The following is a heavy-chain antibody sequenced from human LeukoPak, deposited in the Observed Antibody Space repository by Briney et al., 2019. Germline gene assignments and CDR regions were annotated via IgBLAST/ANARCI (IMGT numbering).Heavy chain of an antibody. CDR2: ISGSGGST. CDR1: GFTFSSYG. J-gene: IGHJ4*02. Sequence: QPGESLRLSCAASGFTFSSYGMSWVRQAPGKGLEWVSAISGSGGSTYYADSVKGRFTISRDNSKNTLYLQMNSLRAEDTAVYYCAKVGYCSSTSCPRTYYFDYWGQGTLVTVSS. D-gene: IGHD2-2*03. CDR3: AKVGYCSSTSCPRTYYFDY. V-gene: IGHV3-23*01.